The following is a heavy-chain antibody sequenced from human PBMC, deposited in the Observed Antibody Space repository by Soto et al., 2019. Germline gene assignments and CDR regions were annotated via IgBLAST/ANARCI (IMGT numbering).Heavy chain of an antibody. CDR3: WTAEVDPYNWNYGIDY. J-gene: IGHJ4*02. CDR2: IYYSGKT. Sequence: SETLSLTCTVSGGSISSYYWSWIRQPPGKGMEWIGYIYYSGKTNYNPSLKSRVTISVDTSKNQFSLKLSSVTAADTAVHSCWTAEVDPYNWNYGIDYWGQGTLVTVSS. D-gene: IGHD1-7*01. V-gene: IGHV4-59*01. CDR1: GGSISSYY.